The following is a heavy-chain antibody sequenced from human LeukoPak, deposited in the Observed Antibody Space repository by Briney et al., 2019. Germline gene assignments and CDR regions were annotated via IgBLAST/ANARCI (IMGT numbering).Heavy chain of an antibody. J-gene: IGHJ3*02. Sequence: ASVKVSCKASGYTFTSYGISWVRQATGQGLEWMGWMNPNSGNTGYAQKFQGRVTMTRNTSISTAYMELSSLRSEDTAVYYCARGGYYYGSGTPLDAFDIWGQGTMVTVSS. CDR2: MNPNSGNT. V-gene: IGHV1-8*02. D-gene: IGHD3-10*01. CDR3: ARGGYYYGSGTPLDAFDI. CDR1: GYTFTSYG.